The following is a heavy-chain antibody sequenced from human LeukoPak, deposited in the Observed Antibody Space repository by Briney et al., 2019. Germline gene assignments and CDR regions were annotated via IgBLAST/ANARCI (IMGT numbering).Heavy chain of an antibody. Sequence: SETLSRTCAVYGGSFSGYYWSWIRQPPGKGLEWIGEINHSGSTNYNPSLMSRVAMSVDTSKNQFSLNLRSVTAADTAVYYCARGGVTIFGVVINEEYYFDYWGQGTLVTVSS. D-gene: IGHD3-3*01. J-gene: IGHJ4*02. CDR2: INHSGST. V-gene: IGHV4-34*01. CDR1: GGSFSGYY. CDR3: ARGGVTIFGVVINEEYYFDY.